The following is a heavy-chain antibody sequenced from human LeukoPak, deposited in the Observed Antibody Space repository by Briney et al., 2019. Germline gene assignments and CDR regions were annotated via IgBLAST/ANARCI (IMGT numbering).Heavy chain of an antibody. CDR2: IYHSGST. CDR3: ARRYYDFWSGHTLGAYYFDY. J-gene: IGHJ4*02. Sequence: SQTLSLTCTVSGGSISSGGYYWSWIRQPPGKGLEWIGYIYHSGSTYYNPSLKSRVTISVDRSKNQFSLKLSSVTAADTAVYYCARRYYDFWSGHTLGAYYFDYWGQGTLVTVSS. D-gene: IGHD3-3*01. CDR1: GGSISSGGYY. V-gene: IGHV4-30-2*01.